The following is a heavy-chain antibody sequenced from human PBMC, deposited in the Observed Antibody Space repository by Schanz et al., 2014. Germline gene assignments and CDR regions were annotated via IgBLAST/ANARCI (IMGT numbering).Heavy chain of an antibody. CDR1: GFTFSDYW. CDR2: ISGSGGST. V-gene: IGHV3-23*04. D-gene: IGHD5-12*01. CDR3: ARKVVATIGGYYDN. Sequence: EVQLVESGGGLVQPGGSLRLSCTASGFTFSDYWMSWVRQAPGKGPEWVSAISGSGGSTYYADSVKGRFTISRDNSKNTLYLQMNSLRAGDAAVYYCARKVVATIGGYYDNWGQGTLVIVSS. J-gene: IGHJ4*02.